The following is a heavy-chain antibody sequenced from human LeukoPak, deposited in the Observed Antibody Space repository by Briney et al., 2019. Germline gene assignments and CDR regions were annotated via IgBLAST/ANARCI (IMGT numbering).Heavy chain of an antibody. CDR1: GFTFSDFY. J-gene: IGHJ6*02. CDR2: IISNCSNI. CDR3: ARASVTIFGNYGIDV. V-gene: IGHV3-11*01. D-gene: IGHD3-3*01. Sequence: GGSLRPPCASSGFTFSDFYLRWVRQAPGKGLEWVSYIISNCSNIHYPDSVKARFTISRYNAKTSLYLQMNSLRAEDTAVYFCARASVTIFGNYGIDVWGQGTTVTVSS.